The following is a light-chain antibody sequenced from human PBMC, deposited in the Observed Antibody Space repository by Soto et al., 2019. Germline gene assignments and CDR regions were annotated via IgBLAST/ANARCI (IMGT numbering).Light chain of an antibody. J-gene: IGKJ2*01. CDR2: DAS. Sequence: DIQMTQSPSTLSASVGDRVTITCRASQSISSWLAWYQQKPGKAPKLLNYDASSLESGVPSRFSGSGSGTEFTLTISSLQPDDFATHYCQQYNSYSYTFGQGTKLEIK. V-gene: IGKV1-5*01. CDR3: QQYNSYSYT. CDR1: QSISSW.